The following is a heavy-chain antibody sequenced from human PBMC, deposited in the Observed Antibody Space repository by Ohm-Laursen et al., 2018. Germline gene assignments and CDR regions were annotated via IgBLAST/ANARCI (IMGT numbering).Heavy chain of an antibody. D-gene: IGHD6-19*01. CDR1: GGSISSYY. CDR2: IYYSGST. J-gene: IGHJ4*02. V-gene: IGHV4-59*01. Sequence: GTLSLTCTVSGGSISSYYWSWIRQPPGKGLEWIGYIYYSGSTNYNPSLKSRVTISVDTSKNQFSLKLSSVTAADTAVYYCARADSSGWPYLFDYWGQGTLVTVSS. CDR3: ARADSSGWPYLFDY.